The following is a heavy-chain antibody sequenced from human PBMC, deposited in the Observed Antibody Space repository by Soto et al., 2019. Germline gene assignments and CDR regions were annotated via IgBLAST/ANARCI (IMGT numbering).Heavy chain of an antibody. J-gene: IGHJ4*02. CDR1: GCTFSSYA. CDR2: ISGSGGST. CDR3: AKKYCSSTSCYGNYFDY. D-gene: IGHD2-2*01. V-gene: IGHV3-23*01. Sequence: GGSLILSCAASGCTFSSYAMSWASKAPGKGLEWVSAISGSGGSTYYADSVKGRFTISRDNSKNTLYLQMNSLRAEDTAVYYCAKKYCSSTSCYGNYFDYWGQGTLVTVSS.